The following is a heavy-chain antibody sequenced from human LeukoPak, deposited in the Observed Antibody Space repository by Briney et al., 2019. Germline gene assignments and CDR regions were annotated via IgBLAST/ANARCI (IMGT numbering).Heavy chain of an antibody. D-gene: IGHD6-13*01. CDR3: ARGLSSSWYFNWFDP. V-gene: IGHV4-4*02. J-gene: IGHJ5*02. CDR1: GGSISSSNW. CDR2: IYHSGST. Sequence: SGTLSLTCAVSGGSISSSNWWSWVRQPPGKGLEWIGEIYHSGSTNYNPSLKSRVTISVDKSKNQFSLKLSSVTAADTAVYYCARGLSSSWYFNWFDPWGQGTLVTVSS.